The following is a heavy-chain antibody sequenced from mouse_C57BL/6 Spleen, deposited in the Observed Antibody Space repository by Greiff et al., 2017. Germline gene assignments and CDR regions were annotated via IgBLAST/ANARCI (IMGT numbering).Heavy chain of an antibody. V-gene: IGHV3-6*01. J-gene: IGHJ3*01. CDR1: GYSITSGYY. CDR2: ISYDGSN. CDR3: ARDHLGFAY. Sequence: EVQLQESGPGLVKPSQSLSLTCSVTGYSITSGYYWNWIRQFPGNKLEWMGYISYDGSNNYNPSLKNRISITRDTSKNQFFLKLNSVTTEDTATYYCARDHLGFAYWGQGTLVTVSA.